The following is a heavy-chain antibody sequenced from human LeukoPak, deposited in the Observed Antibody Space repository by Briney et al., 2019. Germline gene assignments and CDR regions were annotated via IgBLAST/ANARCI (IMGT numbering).Heavy chain of an antibody. V-gene: IGHV3-7*01. CDR1: GFTFSSYW. Sequence: GGSLRLSCAASGFTFSSYWMSWVRQAPGKGLEWVANIKQDGSEEYYVDSVKGRLTISRDNAKNSLYLQMNSLRAEDTAVYCCARVGCSGGSCSFDPWGQGTLVTVSS. J-gene: IGHJ5*02. CDR2: IKQDGSEE. D-gene: IGHD2-15*01. CDR3: ARVGCSGGSCSFDP.